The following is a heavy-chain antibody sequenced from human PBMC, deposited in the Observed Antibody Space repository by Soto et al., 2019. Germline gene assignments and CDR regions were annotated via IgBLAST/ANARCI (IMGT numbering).Heavy chain of an antibody. Sequence: QLQLQESGTGLVKPSVTLSLTCTVSGASIDRSNYYWDWIRQPPGKGLEWIGTTYYNGNAYYNPSRQRRVTMSVDTSKNQFSLKLISVTAADTAVYYCARHFVAVVIKGWGYWGQGTLVTVSS. CDR3: ARHFVAVVIKGWGY. V-gene: IGHV4-39*01. CDR2: TYYNGNA. CDR1: GASIDRSNYY. D-gene: IGHD3-22*01. J-gene: IGHJ4*02.